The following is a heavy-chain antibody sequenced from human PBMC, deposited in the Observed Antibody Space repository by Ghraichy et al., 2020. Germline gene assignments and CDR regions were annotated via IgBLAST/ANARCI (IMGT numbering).Heavy chain of an antibody. V-gene: IGHV1-8*01. CDR2: MNPNSGNT. CDR1: GYTFTSYD. Sequence: VKVSCKASGYTFTSYDINWVRQATGQGLEWMGWMNPNSGNTGYAQKFQGRVTMTRNTSISTAYMELSSLRSEDTAVYYCARDSGSYYLFDYWGQGTMVTVSS. CDR3: ARDSGSYYLFDY. D-gene: IGHD1-26*01. J-gene: IGHJ4*02.